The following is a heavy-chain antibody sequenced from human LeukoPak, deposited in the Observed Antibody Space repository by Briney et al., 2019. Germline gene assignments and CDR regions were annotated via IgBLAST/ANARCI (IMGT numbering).Heavy chain of an antibody. CDR2: IYHSGST. V-gene: IGHV4-4*02. Sequence: SETLSLTCAVSGGSISSSNWWSWVRQPPGKGLEWIGEIYHSGSTNYNPSLKSRVTISVDTSKNQFSLKLSSVTAADTAVYYCARQYGGNSGTFDIWGQGTMVTVSS. CDR1: GGSISSSNW. J-gene: IGHJ3*02. CDR3: ARQYGGNSGTFDI. D-gene: IGHD4-23*01.